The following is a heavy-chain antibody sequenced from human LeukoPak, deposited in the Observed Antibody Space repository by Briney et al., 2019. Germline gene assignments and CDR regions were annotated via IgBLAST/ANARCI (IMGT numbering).Heavy chain of an antibody. CDR1: GFTFDDYT. Sequence: GSLRLSCAASGFTFDDYTMHWVRQAPGKGLEWVSLISWDGGSTYYADSVKGRFTISRDNSKNSLYMKMNSLRTEDRGVYYCAKDIGLEIFPPGGFDIWGQGTMVTVSS. V-gene: IGHV3-43*01. D-gene: IGHD2-21*01. CDR3: AKDIGLEIFPPGGFDI. J-gene: IGHJ3*02. CDR2: ISWDGGST.